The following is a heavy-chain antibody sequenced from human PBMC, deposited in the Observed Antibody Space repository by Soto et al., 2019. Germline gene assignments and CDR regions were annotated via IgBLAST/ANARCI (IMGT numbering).Heavy chain of an antibody. J-gene: IGHJ4*02. CDR1: GDSMTGRY. CDR3: ARRYGDCFDY. V-gene: IGHV4-59*08. CDR2: IYYSGST. D-gene: IGHD4-17*01. Sequence: SETLSLTCTVSGDSMTGRYWSWIRQPPGKGLEWIGYIYYSGSTDYNPSLKSRVTISVDTSKNQFSLKLSSVTAADTAVYYCARRYGDCFDYWGQGTLVTVS.